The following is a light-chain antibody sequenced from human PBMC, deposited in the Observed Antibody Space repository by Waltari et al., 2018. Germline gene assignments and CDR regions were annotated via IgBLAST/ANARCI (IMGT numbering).Light chain of an antibody. CDR3: NSYTSSSTLIL. V-gene: IGLV2-14*03. CDR1: SSDLGGSKY. J-gene: IGLJ2*01. Sequence: QSALTQPASVSGSPGQSITISCTGPSSDLGGSKYFPWYQQHPGKAPKLMIYDVSHRPSGVSNRFSGSKSGNTASLTISGLQAEDEADYYCNSYTSSSTLILFGGGTKLTVL. CDR2: DVS.